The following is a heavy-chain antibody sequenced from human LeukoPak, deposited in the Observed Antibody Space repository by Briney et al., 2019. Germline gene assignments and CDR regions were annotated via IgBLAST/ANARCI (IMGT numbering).Heavy chain of an antibody. J-gene: IGHJ6*02. CDR3: AREQVVVITLQNYYYYGMDV. CDR1: GFTCSNYS. D-gene: IGHD3-22*01. CDR2: IKQDGSEK. Sequence: GVSLRLSGLSSGFTCSNYSMNCARQATGEGLEWVANIKQDGSEKYYVDSVKGRFTISRDNAKNSLYLQMNSLRAEDTAVYYCAREQVVVITLQNYYYYGMDVWGQGTTVAVSS. V-gene: IGHV3-7*01.